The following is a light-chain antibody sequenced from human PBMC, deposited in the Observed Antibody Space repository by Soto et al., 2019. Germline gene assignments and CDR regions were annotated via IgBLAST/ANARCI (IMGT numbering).Light chain of an antibody. V-gene: IGKV3-20*01. Sequence: EIVLTQSPGSLSLSPGQRATLSCRASQSVDTTFFAWYQKKPGQAPRLLIYGASKRATGIPDRFSGSGSGTDFPLIISRLEPDGGAGYYCQQYRSSVTFGQGTKVEIK. CDR2: GAS. CDR1: QSVDTTF. CDR3: QQYRSSVT. J-gene: IGKJ1*01.